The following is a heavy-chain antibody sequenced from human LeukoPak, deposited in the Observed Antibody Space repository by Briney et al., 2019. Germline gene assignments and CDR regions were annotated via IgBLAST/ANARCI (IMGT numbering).Heavy chain of an antibody. CDR3: AREVVSSPSYFDS. CDR1: GFTVSSSY. V-gene: IGHV3-53*01. CDR2: FYRGDST. D-gene: IGHD2-15*01. J-gene: IGHJ4*02. Sequence: GGSLRLSCAASGFTVSSSYMYWVRQAPGKGLEWVSFFYRGDSTYYAESVRGRFTISGDNSKNTLYLLMNSLIPGDTAVYYCAREVVSSPSYFDSWGQGTLVTVSS.